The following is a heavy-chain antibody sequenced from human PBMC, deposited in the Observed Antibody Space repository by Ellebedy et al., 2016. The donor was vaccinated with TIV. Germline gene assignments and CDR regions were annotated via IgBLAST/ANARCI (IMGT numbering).Heavy chain of an antibody. D-gene: IGHD6-19*01. V-gene: IGHV3-7*01. Sequence: GESLKISCAASGFTFSTYWMSWVRQTPGKGLEWVANIKHDGSGQLYVDSVRGRFTISRDNAKNSLYLQMNSLRAEDTAVYYCATGSGWRGGDFWGQGTLVTVSS. CDR1: GFTFSTYW. CDR3: ATGSGWRGGDF. CDR2: IKHDGSGQ. J-gene: IGHJ4*02.